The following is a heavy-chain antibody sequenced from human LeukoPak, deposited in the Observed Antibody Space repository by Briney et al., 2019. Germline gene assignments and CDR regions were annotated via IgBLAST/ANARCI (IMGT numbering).Heavy chain of an antibody. CDR2: IIPIFGTA. D-gene: IGHD3-22*01. CDR1: GGTFSSYA. CDR3: ARGPPYYYDSSGYYYL. J-gene: IGHJ4*02. Sequence: SVKVSCKASGGTFSSYAISWVRQAPGQGLEWMGGIIPIFGTANYAQKFQGRVTITADESTCTAYMELSSLRSEDTAVYYCARGPPYYYDSSGYYYLWGQGTLVTVSS. V-gene: IGHV1-69*01.